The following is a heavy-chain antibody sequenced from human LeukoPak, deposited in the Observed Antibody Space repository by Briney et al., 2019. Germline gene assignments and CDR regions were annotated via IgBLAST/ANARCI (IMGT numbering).Heavy chain of an antibody. CDR2: ITSGSAV. CDR3: ARGRYYDSSGYYRYYGLDV. D-gene: IGHD3-22*01. CDR1: GFTFSSYE. Sequence: PGRSLRLSCAASGFTFSSYEMNWVRQAPGKGLEWVSYITSGSAVYYADSVKGRFTISRDNAKNSLYLQMNSLTAEDTAVYYCARGRYYDSSGYYRYYGLDVWGQGTTVTVSS. J-gene: IGHJ6*02. V-gene: IGHV3-48*03.